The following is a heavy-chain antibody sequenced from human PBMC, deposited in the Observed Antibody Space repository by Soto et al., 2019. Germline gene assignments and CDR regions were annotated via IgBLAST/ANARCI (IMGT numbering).Heavy chain of an antibody. CDR2: IYPDDSDT. J-gene: IGHJ3*02. CDR1: GSTFSTYW. Sequence: PGESLKISCQSSGSTFSTYWVAWVRQRPGKALEWLGLIYPDDSDTRYNPSFRGQVTISAEKSSSTIFLQWSSLKALDTAMYYCARLTPYDYIWGRGENPDAFDIWGQGTMVTVSS. CDR3: ARLTPYDYIWGRGENPDAFDI. V-gene: IGHV5-51*01. D-gene: IGHD3-16*01.